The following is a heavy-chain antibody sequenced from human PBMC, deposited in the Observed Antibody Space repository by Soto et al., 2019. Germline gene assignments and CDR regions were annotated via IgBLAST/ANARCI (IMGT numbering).Heavy chain of an antibody. CDR2: ISYDGSNK. J-gene: IGHJ6*02. CDR3: AKDFKSGGSSWYVYVRDYYYGMDV. V-gene: IGHV3-30*18. CDR1: GFTFSSYG. D-gene: IGHD6-13*01. Sequence: GGSLRLSCAASGFTFSSYGMHWVRQAPGKGLEWVAVISYDGSNKYYADSVKGRFTISRDNSKNTLYLQMNSLRAEDTAVYYCAKDFKSGGSSWYVYVRDYYYGMDVWGQGTTVTVS.